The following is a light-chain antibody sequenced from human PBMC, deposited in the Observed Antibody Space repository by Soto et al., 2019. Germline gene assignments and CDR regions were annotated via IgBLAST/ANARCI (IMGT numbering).Light chain of an antibody. CDR3: ISYKTDDTFV. J-gene: IGLJ1*01. CDR2: EAT. CDR1: TSDIGASNF. Sequence: QSVLTQPPSVSGSPGQSITVSCTGTTSDIGASNFVSWYQRLPGRPPKVIIFEATNRPSGVSDRFSGSKAGITASLTISRLQADDEGEYFCISYKTDDTFVFGTGTKVTVL. V-gene: IGLV2-14*01.